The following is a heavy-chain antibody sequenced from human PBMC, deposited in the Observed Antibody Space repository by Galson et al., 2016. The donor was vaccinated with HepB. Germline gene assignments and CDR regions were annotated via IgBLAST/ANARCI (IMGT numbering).Heavy chain of an antibody. J-gene: IGHJ6*02. CDR3: ARGKEYSGPSYYYYAMDA. CDR1: GGSISSYY. V-gene: IGHV4-59*01. D-gene: IGHD6-6*01. CDR2: IYFTGGT. Sequence: LSLTCSIFGGSISSYYWTWMRQPPGKGLGWIGNIYFTGGTNYNPSLKSRVTISLDTSGNQFSLKLTSVTAADSALHYCARGKEYSGPSYYYYAMDAWGQGTTVTVSS.